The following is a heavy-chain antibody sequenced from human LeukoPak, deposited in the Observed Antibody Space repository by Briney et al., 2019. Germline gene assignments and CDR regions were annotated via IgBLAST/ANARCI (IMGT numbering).Heavy chain of an antibody. CDR1: GGSFSGYY. D-gene: IGHD3-9*01. J-gene: IGHJ4*02. Sequence: SETLSLTCAVYGGSFSGYYWSWIRQPPGKGLEWIGEINHSGSTNYNPSLQSRVTISVDTSKNQFSLKLSSVTAADTAVYYCAGRRGYFDWLVDYWGQGTLVTVS. CDR3: AGRRGYFDWLVDY. V-gene: IGHV4-34*01. CDR2: INHSGST.